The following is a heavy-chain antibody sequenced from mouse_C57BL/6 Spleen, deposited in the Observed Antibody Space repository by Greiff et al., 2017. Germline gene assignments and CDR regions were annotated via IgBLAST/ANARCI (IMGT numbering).Heavy chain of an antibody. J-gene: IGHJ3*01. D-gene: IGHD3-2*02. CDR2: IYPRDGST. V-gene: IGHV1-85*01. CDR3: ARSTAQASFAD. CDR1: GFTFTSYD. Sequence: QVQLKQSGPELVKPGASVKLSCKASGFTFTSYDINWVKQRPGQGLEWIGWIYPRDGSTKYNEKFKGKATLTVDTSSSTAYMELHSLASEDAAVYYYARSTAQASFADWGQGTLVTVSA.